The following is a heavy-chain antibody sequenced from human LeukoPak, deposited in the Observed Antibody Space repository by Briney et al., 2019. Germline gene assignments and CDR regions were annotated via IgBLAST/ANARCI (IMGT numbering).Heavy chain of an antibody. CDR1: GGTFSSYA. CDR3: ARDGRYCSGGSCYFDY. D-gene: IGHD2-15*01. CDR2: IIPIFGTA. Sequence: GPPLKVSCQASGGTFSSYAISWVRQAPGQGLEWMGGIIPIFGTANYAQKFQGRVTITADKSTSTAYMELSSLGSEDTAVYYCARDGRYCSGGSCYFDYWGQGTLVTVSS. V-gene: IGHV1-69*06. J-gene: IGHJ4*02.